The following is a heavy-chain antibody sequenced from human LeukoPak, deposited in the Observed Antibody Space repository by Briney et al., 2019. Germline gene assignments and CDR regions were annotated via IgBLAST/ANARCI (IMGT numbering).Heavy chain of an antibody. V-gene: IGHV3-30*18. CDR2: ISYDGSNK. D-gene: IGHD4-23*01. Sequence: PGGSLRLSCAASGFTFSSYGMHWVRQAPGKGLEWVAVISYDGSNKYYADSVKGRFTISRDNSKNTLYLQMNSLRAEDTAVYYCAKDDSPTVDTSLYYFDYWGQGTLVTVSS. J-gene: IGHJ4*02. CDR1: GFTFSSYG. CDR3: AKDDSPTVDTSLYYFDY.